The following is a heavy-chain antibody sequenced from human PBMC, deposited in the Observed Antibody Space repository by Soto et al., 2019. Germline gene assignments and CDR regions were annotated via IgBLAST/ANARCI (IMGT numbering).Heavy chain of an antibody. CDR2: ISYDGSNK. V-gene: IGHV3-30*18. J-gene: IGHJ6*02. CDR3: ANGYSSRWDPPYYYYDMDV. D-gene: IGHD6-13*01. CDR1: GFTFSSYG. Sequence: QVQLVESGGGVVQPGRSLRLSCAASGFTFSSYGMHWVRQAPGKGLEWVAVISYDGSNKYYADSVKGRFTISRDNSKKTLYLQMNSLRAEDTAVYYCANGYSSRWDPPYYYYDMDVWGQGTTVTVSS.